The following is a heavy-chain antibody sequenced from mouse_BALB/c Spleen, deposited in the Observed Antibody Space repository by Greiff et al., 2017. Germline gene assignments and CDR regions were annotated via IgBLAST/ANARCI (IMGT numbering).Heavy chain of an antibody. V-gene: IGHV1-55*01. D-gene: IGHD1-1*01. CDR2: IYPGSGST. J-gene: IGHJ2*01. CDR3: ARDYYGSPFDY. CDR1: GYNFTSYW. Sequence: QVQLQQPGAELVKPGTSVKLSCKASGYNFTSYWINWVKLRPGQGLEWIGDIYPGSGSTNYNEKFKSKATLTVDTSSSTAYMQLSSLASEDSALYYCARDYYGSPFDYWGQGTTLTVSS.